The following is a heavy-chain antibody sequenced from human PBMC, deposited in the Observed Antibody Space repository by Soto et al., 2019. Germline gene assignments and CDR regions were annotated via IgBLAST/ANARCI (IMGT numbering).Heavy chain of an antibody. CDR1: GFTFSSYS. Sequence: GGSLRLSCAASGFTFSSYSMNWVRQAPGKGLEWVSSISSSSSYIYYADSVKGRFTISRDNAKNSLYLQMNSLRAEDTAVYYCARDLWELRNAFDIWGQGTMVTVSS. CDR3: ARDLWELRNAFDI. CDR2: ISSSSSYI. D-gene: IGHD1-26*01. V-gene: IGHV3-21*01. J-gene: IGHJ3*02.